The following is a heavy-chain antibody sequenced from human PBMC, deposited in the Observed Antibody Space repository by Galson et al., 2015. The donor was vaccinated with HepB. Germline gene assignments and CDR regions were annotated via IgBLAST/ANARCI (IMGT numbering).Heavy chain of an antibody. J-gene: IGHJ4*02. V-gene: IGHV1-2*02. CDR1: GYTFSGYF. D-gene: IGHD1-1*01. Sequence: SGAEVKKPGESLKISCKASGYTFSGYFMHWVRQAPGQGLEWMGWINPSSGGTDYAQKFQGSVTMTRDTSISTAYMELRRLRSDDTAVYYCATGRTTTSYYFDYWGQGTLITVSS. CDR3: ATGRTTTSYYFDY. CDR2: INPSSGGT.